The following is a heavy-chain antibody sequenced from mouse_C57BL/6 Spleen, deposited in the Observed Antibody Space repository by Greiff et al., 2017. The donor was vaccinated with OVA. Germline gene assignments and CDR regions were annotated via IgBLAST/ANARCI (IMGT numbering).Heavy chain of an antibody. CDR1: GFNIKNTY. V-gene: IGHV14-3*01. J-gene: IGHJ2*01. D-gene: IGHD1-1*01. CDR3: ARSTPFDY. CDR2: IDPANGNT. Sequence: EVQLQESVAELVRPGASVKLSCTASGFNIKNTYMHWVKQRPEQGLEWIGRIDPANGNTKYAPKFQGKATLTVDKSSSTAYMQLSSLTSEDSAVYYCARSTPFDYWGQGTTLTVSS.